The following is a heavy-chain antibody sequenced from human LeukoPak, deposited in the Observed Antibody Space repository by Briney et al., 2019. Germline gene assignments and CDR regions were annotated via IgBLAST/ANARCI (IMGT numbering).Heavy chain of an antibody. CDR2: INHSGST. J-gene: IGHJ6*02. CDR1: GGSLSGYY. V-gene: IGHV4-34*01. Sequence: SETLSLTCAVYGGSLSGYYWSWIRQPPGKGLEWIGEINHSGSTNYNPSLKSRVTISVDTSKNQFSLKPSSVTAADTAVYYCARELLFSPSYYGMDVWGQGTTVTVSS. D-gene: IGHD3-3*02. CDR3: ARELLFSPSYYGMDV.